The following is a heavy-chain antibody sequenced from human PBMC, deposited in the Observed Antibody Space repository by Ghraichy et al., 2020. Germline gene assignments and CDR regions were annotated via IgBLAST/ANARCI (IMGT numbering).Heavy chain of an antibody. CDR3: ATSSPNLYSSGWYGGVAEYFQH. V-gene: IGHV3-66*01. Sequence: GGSLRLSCAASGFTVSSNYMSWVRQAPGKGLEWVSVIYSGGSAYYADSVKGRFTISRDNSKNTLYLQMNSLRAEDTAVYYRATSSPNLYSSGWYGGVAEYFQHWGQGTLVTVSS. D-gene: IGHD6-19*01. CDR2: IYSGGSA. CDR1: GFTVSSNY. J-gene: IGHJ1*01.